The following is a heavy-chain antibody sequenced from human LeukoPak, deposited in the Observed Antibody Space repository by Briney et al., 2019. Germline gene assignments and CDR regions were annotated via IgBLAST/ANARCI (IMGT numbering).Heavy chain of an antibody. D-gene: IGHD6-13*01. CDR3: ARDSSSWYLKNWFDP. CDR1: GYTFTSYA. V-gene: IGHV7-4-1*02. J-gene: IGHJ5*02. CDR2: INTNTGNP. Sequence: GASVKVSRKASGYTFTSYAMNWVRQAPGQGLEWMGWINTNTGNPTYAQGFTGRFVFSLDTSVSTAYLQISSLKAEDTAVYYCARDSSSWYLKNWFDPWGQGTLVTVSS.